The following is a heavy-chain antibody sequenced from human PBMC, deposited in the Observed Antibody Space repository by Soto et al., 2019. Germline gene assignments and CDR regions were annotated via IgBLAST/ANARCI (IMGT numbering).Heavy chain of an antibody. CDR1: GYTFSDYY. Sequence: ASVKVSCKASGYTFSDYYIHWVRQAPGQGLEWMGWINPNSGGTKYAPKFQGGVTMTRDTSITTAYMELSRLRSGDTAVYYCAREQATAKPEGVDFWGQGTLVTVYS. D-gene: IGHD1-1*01. J-gene: IGHJ4*02. CDR2: INPNSGGT. CDR3: AREQATAKPEGVDF. V-gene: IGHV1-2*02.